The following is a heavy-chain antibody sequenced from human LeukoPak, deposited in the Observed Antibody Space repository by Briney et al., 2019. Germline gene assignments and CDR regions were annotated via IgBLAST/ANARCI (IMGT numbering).Heavy chain of an antibody. J-gene: IGHJ6*03. CDR1: GFTFSSYS. Sequence: PGGSLRLSCPASGFTFSSYSMNWVRQAPGKGLEWVSCISSSSSYIYYAGSVKGRFTISRDNAKNSLYLQMNSLRAEDTAVYYCARDSITYYDFWSGYFYYMDVWGKGTTVTVSS. CDR2: ISSSSSYI. D-gene: IGHD3-3*01. CDR3: ARDSITYYDFWSGYFYYMDV. V-gene: IGHV3-21*01.